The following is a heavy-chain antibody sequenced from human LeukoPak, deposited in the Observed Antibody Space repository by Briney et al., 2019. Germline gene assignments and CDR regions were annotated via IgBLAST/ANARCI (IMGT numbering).Heavy chain of an antibody. CDR3: ARRGKLLYPLYDY. Sequence: SETLSLTCTVSGGSISSGDYYWSWIRQPPGKGLEWIGYIYYSGSTYYNPSLKSRVTISVDTSKNQFSLKLSSVTAADTAVYYCARRGKLLYPLYDYWGQGTLVTVSS. CDR2: IYYSGST. J-gene: IGHJ4*02. CDR1: GGSISSGDYY. D-gene: IGHD3-3*01. V-gene: IGHV4-30-4*08.